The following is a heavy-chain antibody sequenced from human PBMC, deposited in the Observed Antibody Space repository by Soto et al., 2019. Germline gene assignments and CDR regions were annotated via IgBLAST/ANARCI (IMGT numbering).Heavy chain of an antibody. V-gene: IGHV3-23*01. D-gene: IGHD1-26*01. Sequence: EVQLLESGGGLVQPGGSLRLSCAASGFRFSSYAMGGVRQVPGKGLEWVSAISGGRGSTHYADSVKGRFTISRDTSKNTLYLQMNSLRAADTAVYYCAKKGAVGATYFFDYWGQGALVTVSS. CDR3: AKKGAVGATYFFDY. CDR2: ISGGRGST. CDR1: GFRFSSYA. J-gene: IGHJ4*02.